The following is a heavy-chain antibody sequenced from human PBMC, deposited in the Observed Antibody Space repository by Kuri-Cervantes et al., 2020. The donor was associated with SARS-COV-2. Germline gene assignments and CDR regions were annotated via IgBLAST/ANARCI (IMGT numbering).Heavy chain of an antibody. V-gene: IGHV1-69*10. CDR2: IIPILGIA. J-gene: IGHJ6*02. CDR1: GGTFSSYA. CDR3: ARGGYYDSSGYYSLGDYYYYGMDV. D-gene: IGHD3-22*01. Sequence: SVKVSCKASGGTFSSYAISWVRQAPGQGLEWMGGIIPILGIANYAQKFQGRVTITADKSTSTAYMELNSLRSEDTAVYYCARGGYYDSSGYYSLGDYYYYGMDVWGQGTTVTVSS.